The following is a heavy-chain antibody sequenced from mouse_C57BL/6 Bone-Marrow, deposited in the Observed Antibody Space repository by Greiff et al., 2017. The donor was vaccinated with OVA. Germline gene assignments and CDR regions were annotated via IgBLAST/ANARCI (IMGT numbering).Heavy chain of an antibody. V-gene: IGHV1-64*01. CDR3: ARWRYYGTVAY. CDR1: GYTFTSYW. CDR2: IHPNSGST. J-gene: IGHJ3*01. D-gene: IGHD1-1*01. Sequence: VQLQQPGAELVKPGASVKLSCKASGYTFTSYWMHWVKQRPGQGLEWIGMIHPNSGSTNYNEKFKSKATLTVDKSSSTAYMQLSSLTSEDSAVYYCARWRYYGTVAYWGQGTLVTVSA.